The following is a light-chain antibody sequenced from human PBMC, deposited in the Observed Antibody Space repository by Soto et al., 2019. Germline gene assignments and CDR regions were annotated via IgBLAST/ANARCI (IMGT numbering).Light chain of an antibody. Sequence: QSALTQPASVSGSPGQSITISCTGTSXDVGGYNYVSWYQQHPGKDPKLMIYEVSNRPSGVSNRFSGSKSGNTASLTISGLQAEDEADYYCSSYTSSSTLVFGTGTKVTVL. CDR2: EVS. V-gene: IGLV2-14*01. CDR1: SXDVGGYNY. CDR3: SSYTSSSTLV. J-gene: IGLJ1*01.